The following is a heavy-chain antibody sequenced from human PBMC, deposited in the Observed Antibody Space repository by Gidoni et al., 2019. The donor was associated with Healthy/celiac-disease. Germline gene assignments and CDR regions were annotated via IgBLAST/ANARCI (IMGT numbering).Heavy chain of an antibody. V-gene: IGHV3-30*01. Sequence: QGQLVESGGGGVQPGRALRRSWEASGFTFRSEAMHWGRQAPGKGLGWVAVISYDGRNKYYAASVKRRFTLSRDHSQNTLYLHMNSLRAEDTAVYYCARDSSDSSGYNHYGMDVWGQGTTVTVSS. J-gene: IGHJ6*02. D-gene: IGHD3-22*01. CDR2: ISYDGRNK. CDR1: GFTFRSEA. CDR3: ARDSSDSSGYNHYGMDV.